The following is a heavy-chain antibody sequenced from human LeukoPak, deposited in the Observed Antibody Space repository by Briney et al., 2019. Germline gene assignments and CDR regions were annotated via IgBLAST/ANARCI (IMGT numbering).Heavy chain of an antibody. Sequence: ASVKVSCKASGYTFTSYDINWVRQATGQGLEWMGWMNPNSGNTGYAQKFQGRVTITRNTSISTAYMELSSLRSEDTAVYYCARVRPRVAARPLGYWGQGTLVTVSS. CDR3: ARVRPRVAARPLGY. CDR1: GYTFTSYD. CDR2: MNPNSGNT. V-gene: IGHV1-8*03. D-gene: IGHD6-6*01. J-gene: IGHJ4*02.